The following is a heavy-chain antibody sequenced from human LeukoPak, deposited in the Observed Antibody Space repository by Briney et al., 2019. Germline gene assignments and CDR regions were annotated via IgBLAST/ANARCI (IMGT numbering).Heavy chain of an antibody. V-gene: IGHV3-30*18. CDR2: ISYDATNK. D-gene: IGHD3-16*01. Sequence: GRSLRLSCEASGFTFRSYGMHWVRQAPGKGLDWVAVISYDATNKYYADSVKGQFTISRDNSKNTVYLQMNSLRFEDSAVYYCAKDLLGDYDDFWGQGTLVTVSS. CDR1: GFTFRSYG. CDR3: AKDLLGDYDDF. J-gene: IGHJ4*02.